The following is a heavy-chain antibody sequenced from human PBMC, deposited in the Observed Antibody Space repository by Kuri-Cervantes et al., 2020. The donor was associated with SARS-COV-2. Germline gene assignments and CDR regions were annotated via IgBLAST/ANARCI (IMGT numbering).Heavy chain of an antibody. CDR3: ARDGAGAAAGFDP. D-gene: IGHD6-13*01. CDR2: IIPIFGTA. V-gene: IGHV1-69*06. CDR1: GGTFSSYA. J-gene: IGHJ5*02. Sequence: KISCKASGGTFSSYAISWVRQAPGQGLEWMGGIIPIFGTANYAQKFQGRVTITADKSTSTAYMELSSLRSEDTAVYYCARDGAGAAAGFDPWGQGTLVTVSS.